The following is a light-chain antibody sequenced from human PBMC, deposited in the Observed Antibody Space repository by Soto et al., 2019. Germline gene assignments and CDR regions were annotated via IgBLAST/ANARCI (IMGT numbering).Light chain of an antibody. CDR2: GAS. CDR1: HSVSSN. Sequence: EVVMTQSPATLSVSPGERAILSCRASHSVSSNLAWYQQKPGQAPRLLIYGASTRATGIPARFSGSGSGTEFTLTISSLQSEDFAVYFCQQYKKWPRTFGHGTKVDIK. J-gene: IGKJ1*01. V-gene: IGKV3-15*01. CDR3: QQYKKWPRT.